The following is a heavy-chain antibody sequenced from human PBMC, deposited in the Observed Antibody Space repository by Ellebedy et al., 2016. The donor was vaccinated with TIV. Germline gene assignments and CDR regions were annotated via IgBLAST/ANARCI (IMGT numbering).Heavy chain of an antibody. V-gene: IGHV1-18*01. D-gene: IGHD4-17*01. CDR3: ARDTPDYGRQSDNWFDP. Sequence: AASVKVSCKASGYTFTSYGISWARQAPGQGLEWMGWISAYNGNTNYAQKLQGRVTMTTDTSTSTAYMELRSLRSYDTAVYYCARDTPDYGRQSDNWFDPWGQGTLVTVSS. CDR1: GYTFTSYG. J-gene: IGHJ5*02. CDR2: ISAYNGNT.